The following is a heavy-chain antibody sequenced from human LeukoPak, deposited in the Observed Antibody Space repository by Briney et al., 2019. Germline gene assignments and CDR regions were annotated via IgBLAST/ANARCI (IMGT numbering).Heavy chain of an antibody. CDR3: ARGRVWIDV. V-gene: IGHV4-34*01. J-gene: IGHJ6*02. CDR1: GGSFSGYY. D-gene: IGHD1-1*01. CDR2: INHSGST. Sequence: SETLSLTCAVYGGSFSGYYWSWVRQPPGKGLEWIGEINHSGSTNYNPSLTSRGTISVDTSKNQFSLKLSSVTAADTAVYYCARGRVWIDVWGQGTTVTVSS.